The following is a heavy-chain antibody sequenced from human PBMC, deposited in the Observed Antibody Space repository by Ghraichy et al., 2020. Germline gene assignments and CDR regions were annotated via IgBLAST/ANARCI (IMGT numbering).Heavy chain of an antibody. V-gene: IGHV4-34*01. CDR2: INHSGST. D-gene: IGHD3-3*01. CDR3: ARKRFYAFDI. Sequence: SETLSLTCAVYGGSFSGYYWSWIRQPPGKGPEWIGEINHSGSTNYNPSLKSRVTISVDTSKNQFSLKLSSVTAADTAVYYCARKRFYAFDIWGQGTMVTVSS. CDR1: GGSFSGYY. J-gene: IGHJ3*02.